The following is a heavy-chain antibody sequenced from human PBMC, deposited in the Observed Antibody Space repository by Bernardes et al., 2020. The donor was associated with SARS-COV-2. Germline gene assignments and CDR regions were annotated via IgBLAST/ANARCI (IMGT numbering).Heavy chain of an antibody. Sequence: GGSLRLSCAASGFTFSSYGMHWVRQAPGKGLEWVEVIWYDGSNKYYADSVKGRFTISRDNSKNTLYLQMNSLRAEDTAVYYCARENIVVIDYWGQGTLVTVSS. CDR3: ARENIVVIDY. CDR2: IWYDGSNK. D-gene: IGHD2-15*01. CDR1: GFTFSSYG. J-gene: IGHJ4*02. V-gene: IGHV3-33*01.